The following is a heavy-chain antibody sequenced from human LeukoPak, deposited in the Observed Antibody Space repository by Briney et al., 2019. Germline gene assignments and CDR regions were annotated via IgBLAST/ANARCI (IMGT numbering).Heavy chain of an antibody. V-gene: IGHV4-39*07. Sequence: SETLSLTCSVSGGSISSSSSYWGWIRQPPGKGLEWIGSIYYSGSSFDNPSLKSRVTISVDTSKNQFSLKLSSVTAADTAVYYCARELWFGEGSYYYYMDVWGKGTTVTIYS. J-gene: IGHJ6*03. D-gene: IGHD3-10*01. CDR1: GGSISSSSSY. CDR2: IYYSGSS. CDR3: ARELWFGEGSYYYYMDV.